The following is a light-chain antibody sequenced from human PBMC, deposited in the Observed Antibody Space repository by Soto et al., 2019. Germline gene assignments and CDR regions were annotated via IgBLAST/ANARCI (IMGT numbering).Light chain of an antibody. V-gene: IGKV3-15*01. Sequence: EIVMTQSPVTLSVSPGGRATLSCRASQSISDTLAWYQQKPGQAPRLLIHGASTRAPGFPARFSGSGSGTDFTLTISSLQSEDFAVYYCQQYNNWPWTFG. CDR2: GAS. CDR3: QQYNNWPWT. CDR1: QSISDT. J-gene: IGKJ1*01.